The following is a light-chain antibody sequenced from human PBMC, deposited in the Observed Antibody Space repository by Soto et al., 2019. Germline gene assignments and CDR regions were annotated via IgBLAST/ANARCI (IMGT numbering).Light chain of an antibody. CDR3: QHFKSFPIT. CDR2: ESS. V-gene: IGKV1-13*02. Sequence: AIQLTQSPSSLSASVGDRVTMTCRASQGISTLLAWYQQKPGKAPKVLIYESSLLQSGVPSRFSGSGSGTDFTLTISSLQPEDFATYYCQHFKSFPITLGQGTRLEIK. CDR1: QGISTL. J-gene: IGKJ5*01.